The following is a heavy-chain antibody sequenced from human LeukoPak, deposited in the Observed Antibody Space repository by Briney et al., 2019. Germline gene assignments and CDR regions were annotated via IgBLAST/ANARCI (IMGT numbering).Heavy chain of an antibody. V-gene: IGHV3-30*02. J-gene: IGHJ4*02. CDR1: GFTFSSYG. CDR2: IRYDGSNK. D-gene: IGHD5-18*01. CDR3: AKDREGYSYGYQYYFDY. Sequence: GGSLSLSCAASGFTFSSYGMHWVRQAPGKGLEWVAFIRYDGSNKYYADSVKGRFTISRDNSKNTLYLQMNSLRAEDTAVYYCAKDREGYSYGYQYYFDYWGQGALVTVSS.